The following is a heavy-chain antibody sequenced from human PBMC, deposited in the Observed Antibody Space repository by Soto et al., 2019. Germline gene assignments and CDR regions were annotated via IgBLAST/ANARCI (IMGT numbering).Heavy chain of an antibody. Sequence: QVQLVQSGAEVKKPGASVKVSFKVSGYTLTELSMHWVRQAPGKGLEWMGGFDPEDGETIYAQKFQGRVTMTEDTSTDTAYMELSSLRSEDTAVYYCATVNDFWSGRPGWFDPWGQGTLVTVSS. J-gene: IGHJ5*02. D-gene: IGHD3-3*01. CDR2: FDPEDGET. CDR3: ATVNDFWSGRPGWFDP. CDR1: GYTLTELS. V-gene: IGHV1-24*01.